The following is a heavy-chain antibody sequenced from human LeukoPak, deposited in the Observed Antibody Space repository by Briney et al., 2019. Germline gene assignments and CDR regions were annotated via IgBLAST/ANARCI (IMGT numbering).Heavy chain of an antibody. CDR1: GDSLTSGGYY. D-gene: IGHD4/OR15-4a*01. CDR3: ARRDYAAWFDP. V-gene: IGHV4-39*07. CDR2: VYYTGSI. Sequence: SETLSLTCGVPGDSLTSGGYYWAWLRQPPGKGLEWIGCVYYTGSIKYNPSLKGRVSISRDMSKNQSSLNVNSVDATDTAVYYCARRDYAAWFDPWGQGTLATVSS. J-gene: IGHJ5*02.